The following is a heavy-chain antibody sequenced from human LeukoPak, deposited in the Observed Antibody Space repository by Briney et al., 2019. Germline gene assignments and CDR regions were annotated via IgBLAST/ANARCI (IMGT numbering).Heavy chain of an antibody. CDR3: ARDYCGGDCSGVYYFDY. CDR2: ISSSSTYI. J-gene: IGHJ4*02. CDR1: GFTFSSYS. D-gene: IGHD2-21*02. V-gene: IGHV3-21*01. Sequence: GGSLRLSCAASGFTFSSYSMNWVRQAPGKGLEWVSSISSSSTYIYYADSVKGRFTISRDNARNSLYLQMNSLRVEDMAVYHCARDYCGGDCSGVYYFDYWGQGTLVTVSS.